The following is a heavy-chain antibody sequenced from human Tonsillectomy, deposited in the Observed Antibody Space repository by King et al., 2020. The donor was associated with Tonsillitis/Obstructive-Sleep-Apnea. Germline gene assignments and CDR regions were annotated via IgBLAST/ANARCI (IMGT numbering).Heavy chain of an antibody. Sequence: QLQESGPGLVKPSETLSLTCTVSGGSVSSSDYYWGWIRQPPGKGLEWIGTIYYDGTTYYNPPLKSRVTISVAPSKNQFSLNLNSVTAADTAVYYCARHSRDSSWGDYFYYMDVWGNGTTVTVSS. CDR3: ARHSRDSSWGDYFYYMDV. V-gene: IGHV4-39*01. CDR1: GGSVSSSDYY. CDR2: IYYDGTT. D-gene: IGHD3-16*01. J-gene: IGHJ6*03.